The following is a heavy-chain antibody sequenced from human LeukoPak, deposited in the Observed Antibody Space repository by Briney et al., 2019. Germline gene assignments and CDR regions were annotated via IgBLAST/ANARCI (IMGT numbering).Heavy chain of an antibody. D-gene: IGHD5-18*01. V-gene: IGHV3-53*01. J-gene: IGHJ6*02. CDR3: AGGYSYGWHYYYGMDV. CDR2: IYSSGST. CDR1: GFTVSSNY. Sequence: PGGSLRLSCAASGFTVSSNYMSWVRQAPGKGLEWVSVIYSSGSTYYADSVKGRFTISRDNSKNTLYLQMNSLRAEDTAVYYCAGGYSYGWHYYYGMDVWGQGTTVTVSS.